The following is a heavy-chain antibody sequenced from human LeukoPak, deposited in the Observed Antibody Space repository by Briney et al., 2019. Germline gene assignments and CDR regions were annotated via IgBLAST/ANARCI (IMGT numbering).Heavy chain of an antibody. J-gene: IGHJ3*02. CDR2: IRSKANSYAT. CDR3: TRLPTTVVTIDAFDI. Sequence: GGSLRLSCAASGFTFSGSAMHWVRQASGKGLEWVGRIRSKANSYATAYAASVKGRFTISRDDSKNTAYLQMNSLKTEDTAVYYCTRLPTTVVTIDAFDIWGQGTMVTVSS. V-gene: IGHV3-73*01. CDR1: GFTFSGSA. D-gene: IGHD4-23*01.